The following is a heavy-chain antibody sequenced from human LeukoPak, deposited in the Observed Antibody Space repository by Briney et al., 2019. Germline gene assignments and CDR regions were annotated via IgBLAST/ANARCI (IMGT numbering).Heavy chain of an antibody. CDR2: INHSGST. Sequence: KPAETLSLTCAVYGGSFSGYYWSWIRQPPGKGLEWIGEINHSGSTNYNASLKSRVTISVDTSKNQFSLNVISVTAADTAVYFCAWWGRSTGGRYNWFDSWGQGTLVTVSS. V-gene: IGHV4-34*01. CDR3: AWWGRSTGGRYNWFDS. D-gene: IGHD2-15*01. J-gene: IGHJ5*01. CDR1: GGSFSGYY.